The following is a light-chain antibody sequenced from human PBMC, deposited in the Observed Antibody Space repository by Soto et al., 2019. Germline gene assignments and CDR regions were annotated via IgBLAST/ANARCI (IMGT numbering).Light chain of an antibody. Sequence: QSVLTQPASVSGSPGQSITISCTGTSSDVGGYNFVSWYQQHPGKAPRLMIFDVDNRPSGVSTRFSGSKSGNTASLTISGLQAEDEADYYCCSYSGSSTTVVFGGGTKLTVL. CDR2: DVD. CDR3: CSYSGSSTTVV. V-gene: IGLV2-14*03. J-gene: IGLJ2*01. CDR1: SSDVGGYNF.